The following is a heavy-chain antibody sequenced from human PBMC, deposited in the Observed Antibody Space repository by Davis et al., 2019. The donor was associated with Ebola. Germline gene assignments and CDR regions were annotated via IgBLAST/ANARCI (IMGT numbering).Heavy chain of an antibody. D-gene: IGHD5-12*01. J-gene: IGHJ3*02. CDR1: GYTFTNYY. CDR3: TTPGGQDSGYDVFDI. CDR2: INPSGGST. V-gene: IGHV1-46*03. Sequence: AASVQVSCKASGYTFTNYYMSWVRQAPGQGLEWMGIINPSGGSTSYAQKFQGRVTMTRDTSTTTVYMDLSSLRSEDTALYYCTTPGGQDSGYDVFDIWGQGTMVTVSS.